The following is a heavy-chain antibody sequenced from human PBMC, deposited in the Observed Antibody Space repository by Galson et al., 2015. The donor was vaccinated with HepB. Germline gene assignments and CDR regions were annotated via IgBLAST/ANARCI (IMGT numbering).Heavy chain of an antibody. CDR3: ARDIRFGDFHYYYAMDV. J-gene: IGHJ6*02. Sequence: SLRLSCAASGFTFRTYAMHWVRQAPGKGLEWMAVISYDGNKKYYGDSVKGRFTISRDNSKNTLYVQMTSLRPDDTAVYYCARDIRFGDFHYYYAMDVWGQGTTVAVSS. V-gene: IGHV3-30-3*01. CDR2: ISYDGNKK. D-gene: IGHD3-10*01. CDR1: GFTFRTYA.